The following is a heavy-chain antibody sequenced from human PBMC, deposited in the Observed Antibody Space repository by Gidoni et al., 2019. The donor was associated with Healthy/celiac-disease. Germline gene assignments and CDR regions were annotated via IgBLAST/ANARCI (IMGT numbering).Heavy chain of an antibody. D-gene: IGHD2-2*02. V-gene: IGHV1-69*04. J-gene: IGHJ6*02. CDR1: GGTFSSYA. Sequence: QVQLVQSGAEVKKPGSSVKVSCKASGGTFSSYAISWVRTAPGQGIEWQGRISPILGIANYAQKFQGRVRSTADKSTSTAYMELSSLRSEDTAVYDCASPRERLGVIVVVPAAIKSAEGGGYYYYGMDAWGQGTTVTVSS. CDR2: ISPILGIA. CDR3: ASPRERLGVIVVVPAAIKSAEGGGYYYYGMDA.